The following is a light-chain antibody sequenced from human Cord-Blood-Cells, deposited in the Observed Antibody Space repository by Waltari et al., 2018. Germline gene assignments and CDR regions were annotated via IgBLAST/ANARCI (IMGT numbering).Light chain of an antibody. J-gene: IGLJ3*02. CDR3: SSYTSSSTWV. Sequence: QSALTQPASVSGSPGQSITISCTGTSSDVGGYNYVSWYQQHPGKAPKLMIYDVSKRPSGVSNPLSGSKSGNTASLTISGLQAEDEADYYCSSYTSSSTWVFGGGTKLTVL. CDR2: DVS. CDR1: SSDVGGYNY. V-gene: IGLV2-14*01.